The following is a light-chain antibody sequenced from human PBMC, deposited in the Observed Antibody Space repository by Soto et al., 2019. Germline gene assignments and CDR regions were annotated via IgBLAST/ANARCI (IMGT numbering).Light chain of an antibody. Sequence: QSALTQPASVSGSPGQSITISCTGTSSDVGGYNYVSWYQQHPGKAPKLMIYEVSNRPSGVSNRFSGSKSGNMASLTISGLQAEDVADYYCSSYTSSRTPYVFGTGTKLTVL. CDR3: SSYTSSRTPYV. V-gene: IGLV2-14*01. J-gene: IGLJ1*01. CDR2: EVS. CDR1: SSDVGGYNY.